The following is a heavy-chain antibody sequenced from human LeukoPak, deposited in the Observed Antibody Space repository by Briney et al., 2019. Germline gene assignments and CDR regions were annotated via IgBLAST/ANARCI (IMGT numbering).Heavy chain of an antibody. Sequence: SETLSLTCTVSGGSISSSSYYWGWIRQPPGKGLEWIGSIYYSGSTYYNPSLKSRVTISVDTSKNQFSLKLSSVTAADTAVYYCARDSGEVPDYWGQGTLVTVSS. CDR2: IYYSGST. D-gene: IGHD3-10*01. J-gene: IGHJ4*02. CDR1: GGSISSSSYY. CDR3: ARDSGEVPDY. V-gene: IGHV4-39*07.